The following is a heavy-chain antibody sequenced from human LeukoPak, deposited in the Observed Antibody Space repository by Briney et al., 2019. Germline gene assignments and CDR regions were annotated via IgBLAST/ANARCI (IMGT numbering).Heavy chain of an antibody. Sequence: SQTLSLTCTVSGGSISSGSYYWSWIRQPAGKGLEWIVRIYTSGSTYYNPSLKSRVTISVDTSKNQFSLKLSSVTAADTAVYYCAREVEHDFWSGYLNYYYGMDVWGQGTTVTVSS. CDR2: IYTSGST. CDR3: AREVEHDFWSGYLNYYYGMDV. D-gene: IGHD3-3*01. CDR1: GGSISSGSYY. V-gene: IGHV4-61*02. J-gene: IGHJ6*02.